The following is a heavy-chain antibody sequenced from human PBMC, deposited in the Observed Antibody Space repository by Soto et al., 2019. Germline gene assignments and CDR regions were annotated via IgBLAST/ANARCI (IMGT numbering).Heavy chain of an antibody. CDR2: VHPSGST. Sequence: SETLSLTCAVFSASLGDHYWAWIRQSPDKGLEWIGEVHPSGSTDYNPSLKSRLTLSLDTSKNQFSLKVASVTAADRAVYYCARCSVDTVDSSGFYEYWGQGTPVTVAS. V-gene: IGHV4-34*01. CDR1: SASLGDHY. D-gene: IGHD3-22*01. J-gene: IGHJ4*02. CDR3: ARCSVDTVDSSGFYEY.